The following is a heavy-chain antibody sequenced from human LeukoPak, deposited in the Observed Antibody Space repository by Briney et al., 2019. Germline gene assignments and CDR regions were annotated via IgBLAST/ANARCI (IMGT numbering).Heavy chain of an antibody. Sequence: PGGSLRLSCAASGFSFDGYGMHWVRQAPGKGLEWVAVISYDGSNKYYADSVKGRFTISRDNSKNTLYLQMNSLRAEDTAVYYCARAGAGEYFQHWGQGTLVTVSS. CDR3: ARAGAGEYFQH. CDR1: GFSFDGYG. J-gene: IGHJ1*01. CDR2: ISYDGSNK. D-gene: IGHD1-14*01. V-gene: IGHV3-30*03.